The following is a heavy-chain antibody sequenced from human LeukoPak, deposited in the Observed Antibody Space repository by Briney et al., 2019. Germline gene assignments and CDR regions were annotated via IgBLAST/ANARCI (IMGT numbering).Heavy chain of an antibody. CDR2: IYSGGST. J-gene: IGHJ4*02. CDR3: AKDKQWLGRPTFDY. D-gene: IGHD6-19*01. CDR1: GFTVSSNY. V-gene: IGHV3-53*01. Sequence: GGSLRLSCAASGFTVSSNYMSWVRQAPGKGLEWVSVIYSGGSTYYADSVKGRFTISRDNSKNTLYLQMNSLRAEDTAVYYCAKDKQWLGRPTFDYWGQGTLVTVSS.